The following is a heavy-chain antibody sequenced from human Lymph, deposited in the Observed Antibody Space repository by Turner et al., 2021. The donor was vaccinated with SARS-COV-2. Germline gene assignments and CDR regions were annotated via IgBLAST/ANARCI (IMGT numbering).Heavy chain of an antibody. CDR2: IYYSWST. CDR1: VGSISSYY. Sequence: QVQLQESGPGLVKPSETLSLTCTVSVGSISSYYWSWIRQPPGKGLEWIGYIYYSWSTNYNPSLKSRVTISVDTPKNQFSLRLSSVTAADTAVYYCARGFDYWGQGTLVTVSS. V-gene: IGHV4-59*08. J-gene: IGHJ4*02. CDR3: ARGFDY.